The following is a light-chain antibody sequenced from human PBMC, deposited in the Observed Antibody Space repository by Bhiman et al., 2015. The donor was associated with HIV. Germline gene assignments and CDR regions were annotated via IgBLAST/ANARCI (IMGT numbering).Light chain of an antibody. CDR3: SSYAHSYTSL. CDR2: DVS. Sequence: QSALTQPASVSGSPGQSITISCTGTSRDVGGYDYVSWYQQHPGKAPQLIIYDVSLRPSGVPDRFSGSKSGNTASLIISGLQAEDEADYYCSSYAHSYTSLFGGGTKVTVL. CDR1: SRDVGGYDY. V-gene: IGLV2-11*01. J-gene: IGLJ1*01.